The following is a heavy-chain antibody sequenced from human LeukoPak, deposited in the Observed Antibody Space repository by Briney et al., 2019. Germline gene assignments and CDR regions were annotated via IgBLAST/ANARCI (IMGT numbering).Heavy chain of an antibody. Sequence: GASVKVSCKASGYTFTGYYMHWVRQAPGQGLEWMGWINPNSGGTNYAQKFQGRVTMTRDTSISTAYMELSRLRSDDTAVYYCARDPGRRSGSYSNWFDPWGQGTLVTVSS. CDR3: ARDPGRRSGSYSNWFDP. CDR1: GYTFTGYY. V-gene: IGHV1-2*02. CDR2: INPNSGGT. J-gene: IGHJ5*02. D-gene: IGHD1-26*01.